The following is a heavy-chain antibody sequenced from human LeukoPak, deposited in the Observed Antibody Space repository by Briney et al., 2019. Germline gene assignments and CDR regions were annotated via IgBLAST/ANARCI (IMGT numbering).Heavy chain of an antibody. V-gene: IGHV4-4*09. J-gene: IGHJ4*02. Sequence: PSETLSLTCTVSGGSISSYYWSWIRQPPGKGLEWIGYVYTSGSTNYNPSLKSRVTISVDTSKNQFSLKLSSVTAADTAVYYCVSGPLGLWPYYYFDYWSQGTLVTVSS. CDR3: VSGPLGLWPYYYFDY. CDR2: VYTSGST. D-gene: IGHD5-18*01. CDR1: GGSISSYY.